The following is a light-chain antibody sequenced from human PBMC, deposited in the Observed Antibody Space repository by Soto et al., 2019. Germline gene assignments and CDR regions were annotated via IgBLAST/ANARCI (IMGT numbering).Light chain of an antibody. CDR2: DAS. CDR3: QQRRNWPPST. Sequence: EIVLTQSPATLSLSPGERATLSCRASQSVSSYLAWYQQKPGQAPRLLIYDASNRATGIPARFSGSGSGTEVTLTISSREPEDFAVYYCQQRRNWPPSTFGQGTKLEIK. J-gene: IGKJ2*01. V-gene: IGKV3-11*01. CDR1: QSVSSY.